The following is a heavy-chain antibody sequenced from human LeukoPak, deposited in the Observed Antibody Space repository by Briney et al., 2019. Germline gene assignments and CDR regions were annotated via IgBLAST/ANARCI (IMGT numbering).Heavy chain of an antibody. V-gene: IGHV4-38-2*02. J-gene: IGHJ4*02. Sequence: SETLSLTCTVSGYSISSGYYWGWIRPPPGKGLEWIGSIYHSGSTYYNPSLKSRVTISVDTSKNQFSLKLSSVTAADTAVYYCARGVGNWNYVMDYWGQGTLVTVSS. D-gene: IGHD1-7*01. CDR3: ARGVGNWNYVMDY. CDR2: IYHSGST. CDR1: GYSISSGYY.